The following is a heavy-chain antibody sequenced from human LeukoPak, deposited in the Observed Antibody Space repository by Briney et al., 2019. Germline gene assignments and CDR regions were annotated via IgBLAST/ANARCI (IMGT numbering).Heavy chain of an antibody. CDR3: ASTGGPYDPYYYGMEV. CDR2: IYYSGST. CDR1: GGSISSYY. Sequence: SETLFLTCTVSGGSISSYYWSWIRQPPGKGLEWIGYIYYSGSTNYNPSLKSRVTISVDTSKNQFSLKLSSVTAADTAVYYCASTGGPYDPYYYGMEVWGQGTTVNVSS. J-gene: IGHJ6*02. D-gene: IGHD5-12*01. V-gene: IGHV4-59*08.